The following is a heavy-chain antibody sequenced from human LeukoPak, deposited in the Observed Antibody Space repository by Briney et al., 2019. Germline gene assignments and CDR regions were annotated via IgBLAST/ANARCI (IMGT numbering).Heavy chain of an antibody. CDR3: ARSRGFWSGYYFDY. V-gene: IGHV3-7*01. D-gene: IGHD3-3*01. CDR2: IKQDGSEK. CDR1: GFTFSSYW. J-gene: IGHJ4*02. Sequence: PGGSLRLSCAASGFTFSSYWMSWVRQAPGKGLEWVANIKQDGSEKYYVDSVKGRFTISRDNAKNSLYLQMNSLRAEDTAVYYCARSRGFWSGYYFDYWGQGTLVTVSS.